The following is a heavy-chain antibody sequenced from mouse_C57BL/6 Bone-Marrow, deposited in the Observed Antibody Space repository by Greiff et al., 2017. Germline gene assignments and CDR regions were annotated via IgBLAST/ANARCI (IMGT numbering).Heavy chain of an antibody. CDR3: ARDGYYWFAY. J-gene: IGHJ3*01. Sequence: VQLQQPGAELVRPGTSVKLSCKASGYTFTSYWMHWVKQRPGQGLEWIGVIDPSDSYTNYNQKFKGKATLTVDTSSSTAYMKLSSLTSEDSAVYYCARDGYYWFAYWGQGTLVTVTA. V-gene: IGHV1-59*01. D-gene: IGHD2-3*01. CDR2: IDPSDSYT. CDR1: GYTFTSYW.